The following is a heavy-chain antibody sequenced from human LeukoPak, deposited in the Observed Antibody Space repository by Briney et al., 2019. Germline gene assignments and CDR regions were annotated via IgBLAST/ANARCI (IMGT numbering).Heavy chain of an antibody. J-gene: IGHJ4*02. V-gene: IGHV3-48*03. CDR3: ARDLYSGSYYDFDY. Sequence: GGSLRLSCAASGLTFSSYEMNWVRQAPGKGLERVSYISSSGSTIYYADSVTGRFSISRDNAKSSLYLQMNSLRVEDTAVYYCARDLYSGSYYDFDYWGQGTLVTVPS. CDR2: ISSSGSTI. D-gene: IGHD1-26*01. CDR1: GLTFSSYE.